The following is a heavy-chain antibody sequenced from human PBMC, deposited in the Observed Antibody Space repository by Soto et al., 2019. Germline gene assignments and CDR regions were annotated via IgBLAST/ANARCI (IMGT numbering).Heavy chain of an antibody. J-gene: IGHJ6*02. CDR1: GFTFSNVW. V-gene: IGHV3-15*01. D-gene: IGHD6-6*01. CDR2: IKSKIDGETI. CDR3: ITLKYGMDV. Sequence: GALRLSCAASGFTFSNVWMSWVRQAPGKGLEWVGRIKSKIDGETIDYAAPVKGRFTISRDDSKSTLYLQMNSLKIEDTAVYYCITLKYGMDVWGQGTTVTVSS.